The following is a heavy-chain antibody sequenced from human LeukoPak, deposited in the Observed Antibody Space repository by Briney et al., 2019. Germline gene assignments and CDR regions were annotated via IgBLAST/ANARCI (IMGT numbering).Heavy chain of an antibody. J-gene: IGHJ4*02. Sequence: PGASVKVSCKTFRYTFTDYYIHWVRQAPGQGLEWMGWIIPNSGDTNYAQKSQGRVTMTRDTSISTAYMELSRLRSDDTAVYYCARASYITSTDYWGQGTLVTVSS. CDR2: IIPNSGDT. CDR3: ARASYITSTDY. V-gene: IGHV1-2*02. CDR1: RYTFTDYY. D-gene: IGHD2-2*02.